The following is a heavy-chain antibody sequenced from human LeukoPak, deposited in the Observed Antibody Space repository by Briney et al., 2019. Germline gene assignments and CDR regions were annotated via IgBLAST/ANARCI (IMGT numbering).Heavy chain of an antibody. V-gene: IGHV1-2*02. CDR3: ARDRTTVTTGYYGMDV. CDR1: GYTLTELS. Sequence: ASVKVSCKVSGYTLTELSMHWVRQAPGQGLEWMGWINPNTGVTNYAQKFQGRVTLTRDTSIITAYMELTRLRSDDTAMYYCARDRTTVTTGYYGMDVWGQGTTLTVSS. CDR2: INPNTGVT. D-gene: IGHD4-17*01. J-gene: IGHJ6*02.